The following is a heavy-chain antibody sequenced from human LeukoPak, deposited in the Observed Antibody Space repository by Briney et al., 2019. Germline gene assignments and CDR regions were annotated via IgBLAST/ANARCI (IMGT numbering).Heavy chain of an antibody. V-gene: IGHV3-7*01. Sequence: GGSLRLSCAASGFTFSSYWMSWVRQAPGKGLEWVANIKQDGSEKYYVDPVKGRFTISRDNAKNSLYLQMNSLRVEDTAVYYCARDEYYYGSGTLNWGQGTLVTVSS. CDR1: GFTFSSYW. CDR2: IKQDGSEK. CDR3: ARDEYYYGSGTLN. D-gene: IGHD3-10*01. J-gene: IGHJ4*02.